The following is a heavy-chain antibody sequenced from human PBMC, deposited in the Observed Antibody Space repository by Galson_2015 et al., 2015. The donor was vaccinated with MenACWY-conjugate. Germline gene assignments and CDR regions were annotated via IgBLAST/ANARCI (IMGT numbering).Heavy chain of an antibody. CDR3: ARADSSGYRI. CDR1: GGSISSYY. D-gene: IGHD3-22*01. Sequence: LSLTCTVSGGSISSYYWRWIRQPPGKGLEWIGYIYYSGSTNYNPSLKSRVTISVDTSKNQFSLKLSSVTAADTAVYYCARADSSGYRIWGQGTMVTVSS. CDR2: IYYSGST. V-gene: IGHV4-59*01. J-gene: IGHJ3*02.